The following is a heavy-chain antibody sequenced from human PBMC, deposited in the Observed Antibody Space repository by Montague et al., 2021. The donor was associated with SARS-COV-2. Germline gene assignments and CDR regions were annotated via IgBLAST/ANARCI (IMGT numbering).Heavy chain of an antibody. J-gene: IGHJ4*02. CDR2: IDWDDDK. D-gene: IGHD3-16*01. Sequence: ALVKPTQTLTLTCTFSGFSLSTSGTCVSWIRQPPGKALEWLALIDWDDDKYYSTSLKTRLTISKDTSKNQVVLTMTNMDPVDTAAYYCATTIYDYVWGTRVEFDYRGQGTLVTVSS. V-gene: IGHV2-70*01. CDR1: GFSLSTSGTC. CDR3: ATTIYDYVWGTRVEFDY.